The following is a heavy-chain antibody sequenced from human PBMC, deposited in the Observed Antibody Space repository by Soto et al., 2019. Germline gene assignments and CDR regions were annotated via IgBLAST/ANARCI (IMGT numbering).Heavy chain of an antibody. J-gene: IGHJ4*02. V-gene: IGHV1-18*01. Sequence: QVQLVQSGAEVKKPGASVKVSCKASGYTFTSYAISWVRQAPGQGLEWMGWISAYNGNTNYAQKLQGRVTMTKAKSPSTAYMELRSLSSADTAVDYCARAAPPADYWGQGTLVTVSS. CDR3: ARAAPPADY. CDR2: ISAYNGNT. CDR1: GYTFTSYA.